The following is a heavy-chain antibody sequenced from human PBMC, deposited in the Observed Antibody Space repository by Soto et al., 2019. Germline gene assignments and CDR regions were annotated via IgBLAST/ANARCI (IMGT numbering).Heavy chain of an antibody. CDR1: GYTFTSYG. Sequence: SVKVSCKASGYTFTSYGISWVRQAPGQGLEWMGWISAYNGNTNYAQKLQGRVTMTTDTSTSTAYMELRSLRSDDTAVYYCARVGVDYYDSSGYRYFDYWGQGTLVTVSS. J-gene: IGHJ4*02. V-gene: IGHV1-18*01. CDR3: ARVGVDYYDSSGYRYFDY. CDR2: ISAYNGNT. D-gene: IGHD3-22*01.